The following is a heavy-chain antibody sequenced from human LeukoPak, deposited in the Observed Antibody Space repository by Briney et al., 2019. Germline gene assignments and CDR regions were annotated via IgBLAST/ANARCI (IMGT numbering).Heavy chain of an antibody. CDR3: ARGGDSSGYYLEP. CDR2: IIPIFGTA. D-gene: IGHD3-22*01. Sequence: SVKVSCKASGGTFSSYAISWVRQAPGQGLEWMGGIIPIFGTANYAQKFQGRVTMTRDTSTSTVYMELSSLRSEDTAVYYCARGGDSSGYYLEPWGQGTLVTVSS. CDR1: GGTFSSYA. J-gene: IGHJ5*02. V-gene: IGHV1-69*05.